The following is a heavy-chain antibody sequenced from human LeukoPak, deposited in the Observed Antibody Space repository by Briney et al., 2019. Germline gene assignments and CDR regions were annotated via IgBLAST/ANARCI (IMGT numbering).Heavy chain of an antibody. V-gene: IGHV3-23*01. Sequence: GGSLRLSCAASGFTFNSFATNWVRQTPGKGLEWVSVISGRGGTTYYADSVKGRFTISRDDSKKTLYLQMNSLRAEDTAVYYCAKGAVTETTCPSDYWGQGTLVTVSS. CDR2: ISGRGGTT. J-gene: IGHJ4*02. D-gene: IGHD1-7*01. CDR1: GFTFNSFA. CDR3: AKGAVTETTCPSDY.